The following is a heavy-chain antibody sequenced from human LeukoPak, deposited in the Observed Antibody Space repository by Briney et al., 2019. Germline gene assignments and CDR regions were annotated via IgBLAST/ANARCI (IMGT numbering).Heavy chain of an antibody. V-gene: IGHV3-7*01. CDR1: GFTFSSYW. J-gene: IGHJ6*03. CDR2: IKQDGSEK. CDR3: ARKSREYSSSTLTHYYYYYYMDV. D-gene: IGHD6-6*01. Sequence: GGSLSLSCALSGFTFSSYWMSWVRQAPGKGLEWVANIKQDGSEKYYVDSVKGRFTISRDNAKNSLYLQMNSLRAEDTAVYYCARKSREYSSSTLTHYYYYYYMDVWGKGTTVTVSS.